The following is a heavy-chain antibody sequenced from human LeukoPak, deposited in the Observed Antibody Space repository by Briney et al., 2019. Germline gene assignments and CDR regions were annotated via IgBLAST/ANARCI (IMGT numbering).Heavy chain of an antibody. J-gene: IGHJ4*02. CDR3: ARGGTFVSDY. Sequence: GGSLRLSCAASGFTFSTFWMSWVRQAPGKGLEWVANIDQDGSEKYYVGSMKGRFTVSRDNAKNSLYLQMDSLRAEDTAVYYCARGGTFVSDYWGQGTLVTVSS. CDR1: GFTFSTFW. D-gene: IGHD1-1*01. V-gene: IGHV3-7*01. CDR2: IDQDGSEK.